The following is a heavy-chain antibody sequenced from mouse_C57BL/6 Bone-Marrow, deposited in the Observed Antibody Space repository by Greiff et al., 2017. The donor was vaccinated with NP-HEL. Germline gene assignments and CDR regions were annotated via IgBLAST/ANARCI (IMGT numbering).Heavy chain of an antibody. V-gene: IGHV1-75*01. CDR1: GYTFTDYY. J-gene: IGHJ4*01. D-gene: IGHD2-2*01. CDR2: IFPGSGST. CDR3: ARGGYGYVPYYAMDY. Sequence: VQLQESGPELVKPGASVKISCKASGYTFTDYYINWVKQRPGQGLEWIGWIFPGSGSTYYIEKFKGKATLTVDKSSSTAYMLLSSLTSEDSAVYFCARGGYGYVPYYAMDYWGQGTSVTVSS.